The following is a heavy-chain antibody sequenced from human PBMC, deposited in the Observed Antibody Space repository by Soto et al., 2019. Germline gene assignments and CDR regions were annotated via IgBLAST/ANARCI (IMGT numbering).Heavy chain of an antibody. V-gene: IGHV3-33*08. CDR3: ARENGSGRRVINFGH. CDR2: VWDDAYNK. CDR1: GFTFKDYG. J-gene: IGHJ4*02. Sequence: QIHLVESGGGVVQPGTSLRLSCAASGFTFKDYGMHWVRQAPGKGLEWVAGVWDDAYNKNYADSVRGRFTISRDNSKNTIYLQRDTLRGGDSALYFCARENGSGRRVINFGHWGQGTRVTVSP. D-gene: IGHD3-10*01.